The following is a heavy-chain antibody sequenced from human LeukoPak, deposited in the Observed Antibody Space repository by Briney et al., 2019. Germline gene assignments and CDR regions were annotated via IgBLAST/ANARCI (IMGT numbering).Heavy chain of an antibody. Sequence: ASETLSLTCTVSGGSISSYYWSWIRQPPGKGLEWIGYIYYSVSTNYNPSLKSRVTISVDTSKNQFSLKLTSVPAADPAVYYRARGWAIAARPDYFDYWGQGTLVTVSS. D-gene: IGHD6-6*01. CDR3: ARGWAIAARPDYFDY. J-gene: IGHJ4*02. CDR2: IYYSVST. V-gene: IGHV4-59*01. CDR1: GGSISSYY.